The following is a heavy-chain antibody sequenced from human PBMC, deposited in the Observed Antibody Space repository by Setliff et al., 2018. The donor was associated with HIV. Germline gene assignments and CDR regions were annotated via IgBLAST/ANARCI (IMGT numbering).Heavy chain of an antibody. Sequence: ASVKVSCKASGYNFGSYFMHWVRQAPGQGLEWMGWISTYNGNTKYAQKLQVRVTLTRDTSMTTAYMELRSLRSDDTAVYYCVRSPGSFISTDSTEAGDYWGQGTMVTVSS. CDR2: ISTYNGNT. V-gene: IGHV1-2*02. CDR3: VRSPGSFISTDSTEAGDY. CDR1: GYNFGSYF. J-gene: IGHJ4*02. D-gene: IGHD3-22*01.